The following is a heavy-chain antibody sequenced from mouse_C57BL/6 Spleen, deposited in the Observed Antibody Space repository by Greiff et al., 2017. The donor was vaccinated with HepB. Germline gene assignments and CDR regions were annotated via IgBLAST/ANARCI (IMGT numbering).Heavy chain of an antibody. CDR3: ARRETGTNYYAMDY. CDR1: GYSITSGYD. J-gene: IGHJ4*01. Sequence: VQLKQSGPGMVKPSQSLSLTSTVTGYSITSGYDWHWIRHFPGNKLEWMGYISYSGSTNYNPSLKSRISITHDTSKNHFFLKLNSVTTEDTATYYCARRETGTNYYAMDYWGQGTSVTVSS. V-gene: IGHV3-1*01. CDR2: ISYSGST. D-gene: IGHD4-1*01.